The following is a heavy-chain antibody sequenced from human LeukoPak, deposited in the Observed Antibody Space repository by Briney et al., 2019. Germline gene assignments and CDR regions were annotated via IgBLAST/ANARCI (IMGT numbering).Heavy chain of an antibody. CDR1: GFTFSSYA. D-gene: IGHD1-26*01. CDR3: SKGGSDYDDHGYSFDY. CDR2: ISSSGGNT. J-gene: IGHJ4*02. Sequence: GGSLRLSCAASGFTFSSYAMSWVRQAPGKGLEWVSTISSSGGNTYYADSVKGRFTISRDNSKNTLYLQMNSLRAEDTAVYYCSKGGSDYDDHGYSFDYWGQGALVTVSS. V-gene: IGHV3-23*01.